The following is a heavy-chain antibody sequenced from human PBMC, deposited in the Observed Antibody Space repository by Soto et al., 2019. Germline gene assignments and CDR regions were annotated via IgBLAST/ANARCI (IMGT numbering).Heavy chain of an antibody. CDR1: GFTYSNYW. Sequence: GGSLRLSCAASGFTYSNYWMSWVRQAPGKGLEWVASIKTDGSEKYYVDSVKGRFTVSRDNAENSLFLQMNSLRVEDTAVYYCVRVLRWDLDYLGQGNLVTGS. D-gene: IGHD1-26*01. CDR2: IKTDGSEK. V-gene: IGHV3-7*01. CDR3: VRVLRWDLDY. J-gene: IGHJ4*02.